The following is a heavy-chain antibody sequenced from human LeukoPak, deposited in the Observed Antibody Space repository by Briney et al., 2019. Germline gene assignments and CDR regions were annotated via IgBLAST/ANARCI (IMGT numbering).Heavy chain of an antibody. V-gene: IGHV3-23*01. Sequence: GGSLRLSCAASGFTFSSYAMTWVRQAPGKGLEWVSAISGSGGTTYNADSVKGRFTISRDNSKNTLYLQMNSLRAEVTAVYYCAKASHLTGYYLPIDYWGHGTLVTVSS. CDR2: ISGSGGTT. CDR3: AKASHLTGYYLPIDY. J-gene: IGHJ4*01. D-gene: IGHD3-9*01. CDR1: GFTFSSYA.